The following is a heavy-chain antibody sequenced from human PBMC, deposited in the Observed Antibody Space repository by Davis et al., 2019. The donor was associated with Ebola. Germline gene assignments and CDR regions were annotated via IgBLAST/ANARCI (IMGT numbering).Heavy chain of an antibody. CDR3: ARDTSYGDYLYYYYGMDV. Sequence: GESLKISCAASGFTFSDYYMSWIRQAPGKGLEWVSYISSSGSTIYYADSVKGRFTISRDNAKNSLYLQMNSLRDEDTAVYYCARDTSYGDYLYYYYGMDVWGQGTTVTVSS. V-gene: IGHV3-11*04. J-gene: IGHJ6*02. CDR1: GFTFSDYY. D-gene: IGHD4-17*01. CDR2: ISSSGSTI.